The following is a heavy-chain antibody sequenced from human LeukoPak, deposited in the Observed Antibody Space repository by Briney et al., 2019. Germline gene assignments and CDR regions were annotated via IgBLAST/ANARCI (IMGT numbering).Heavy chain of an antibody. CDR1: GFTFSDYG. D-gene: IGHD1-26*01. CDR3: AKPTRGGGSFLIDY. J-gene: IGHJ4*02. Sequence: RPGRSLRLSCAASGFTFSDYGMHWVRQAPGKGLEWVAVIWNDGSYEYYADSVKGRFTISRDNSKNTLYLQMNNLRADDTAVYFCAKPTRGGGSFLIDYWGQGTLVTVSS. CDR2: IWNDGSYE. V-gene: IGHV3-33*03.